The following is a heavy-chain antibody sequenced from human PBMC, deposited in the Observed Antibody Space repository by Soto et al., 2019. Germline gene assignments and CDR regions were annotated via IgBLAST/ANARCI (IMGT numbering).Heavy chain of an antibody. CDR2: ISYDGSNK. CDR3: ARDPAGIGHFDY. Sequence: LSCAASGFTFSSYGMHWVRQAPGKGLEWVAVISYDGSNKYYADSVKGRFTISRDNSKNTLYLQMNSLRAEGTAVYYCARDPAGIGHFDYWGQGTLVTVSS. V-gene: IGHV3-30*05. J-gene: IGHJ4*02. CDR1: GFTFSSYG. D-gene: IGHD1-26*01.